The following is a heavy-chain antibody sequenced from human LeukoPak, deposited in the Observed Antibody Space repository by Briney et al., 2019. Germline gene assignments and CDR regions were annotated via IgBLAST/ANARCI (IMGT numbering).Heavy chain of an antibody. CDR3: ARVGYCSTTSCYSLDY. Sequence: ASVKVSCKTSGYTFTGYYMHWVRQAPGQGLEWMGWINPNSGGTNYAQKFQGRVTMTRDTSIGTAYLELSRLISDDTAVYYCARVGYCSTTSCYSLDYWGQGTLVTVSS. CDR1: GYTFTGYY. J-gene: IGHJ4*02. CDR2: INPNSGGT. V-gene: IGHV1-2*02. D-gene: IGHD2-2*01.